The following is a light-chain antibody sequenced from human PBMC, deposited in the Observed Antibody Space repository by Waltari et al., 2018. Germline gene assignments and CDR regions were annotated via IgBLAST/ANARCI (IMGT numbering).Light chain of an antibody. CDR1: HSVSRF. CDR3: QKSGTSPVT. J-gene: IGKJ1*01. CDR2: AAS. Sequence: DIELTQSPCTLSLPPGDRATLTCRASHSVSRFLAWYQQKPGKAPKLLIYAASSRDSDVPDRFSGSGSGTYFSLTISRLEPEDFAVYYCQKSGTSPVTFGEGTKVEIK. V-gene: IGKV3-20*01.